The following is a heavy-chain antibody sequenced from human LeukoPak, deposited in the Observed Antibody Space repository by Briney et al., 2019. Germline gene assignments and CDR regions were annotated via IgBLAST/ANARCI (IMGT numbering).Heavy chain of an antibody. CDR1: GFTFSSYG. CDR3: ARVAGAYAEYFQH. CDR2: IWYDGSNK. V-gene: IGHV3-33*01. Sequence: GRSLRLSCAASGFTFSSYGMHWVRQAPGKGLEWVAVIWYDGSNKYYADSVKGRFTISRDNSKNTLYLQMNSLRAEGTAVYYCARVAGAYAEYFQHWGQGTLVTVSS. J-gene: IGHJ1*01. D-gene: IGHD6-19*01.